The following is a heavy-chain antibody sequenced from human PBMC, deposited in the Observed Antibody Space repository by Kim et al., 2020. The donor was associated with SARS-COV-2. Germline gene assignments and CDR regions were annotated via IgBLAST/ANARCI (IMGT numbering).Heavy chain of an antibody. D-gene: IGHD3-3*01. CDR1: GFTFSSYS. V-gene: IGHV3-21*01. CDR3: ASNYDFWSGSYDAFDI. CDR2: ISSISSYI. Sequence: GGSLRLSCAASGFTFSSYSMNWVRQAPGKGLEWVSSISSISSYIYYADSVKGRFTISRDNAKNSLYLQMNSLRAEDTAVYYCASNYDFWSGSYDAFDIWGQGTMVTVSS. J-gene: IGHJ3*02.